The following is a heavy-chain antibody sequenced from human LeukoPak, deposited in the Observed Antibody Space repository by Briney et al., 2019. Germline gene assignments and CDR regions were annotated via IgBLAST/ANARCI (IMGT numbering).Heavy chain of an antibody. J-gene: IGHJ4*02. Sequence: GGSLRLSCAASGFTFSSSAMSWVRQAPGKGLEWVSAISNNGGYTYYADSVKGRFTISRDNSKNTLYLQMNSLRAEDTAVYYCAKDLLILPSKGMAVDYWGQGTLVTVSS. CDR2: ISNNGGYT. CDR3: AKDLLILPSKGMAVDY. V-gene: IGHV3-23*01. CDR1: GFTFSSSA. D-gene: IGHD2-15*01.